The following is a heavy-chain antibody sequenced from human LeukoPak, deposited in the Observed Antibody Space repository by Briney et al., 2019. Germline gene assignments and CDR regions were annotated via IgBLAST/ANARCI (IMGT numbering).Heavy chain of an antibody. Sequence: PSETLSLTCTVSGGSVSSGTYYWSWIRQPPRKGLEWIGHIYYTGNTHYVPSLKSPVTMSVDTPKNQFSLKLTSVTAADTAVYYCARGTNYYGSGDYWGQGTLVTVSS. CDR2: IYYTGNT. J-gene: IGHJ4*02. V-gene: IGHV4-61*01. CDR1: GGSVSSGTYY. CDR3: ARGTNYYGSGDY. D-gene: IGHD3-10*01.